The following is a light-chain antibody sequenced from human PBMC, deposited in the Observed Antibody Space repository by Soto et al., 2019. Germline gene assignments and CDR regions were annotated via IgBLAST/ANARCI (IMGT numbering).Light chain of an antibody. CDR3: QPYGATPSWT. Sequence: TQSPATLSVSPGESATLSFRSSQSVSSNLAWYQQKPGQPPRLLIYDAPSRATGIPDRFSGGGSGTDFTLTISRLEHDDFAAYYCQPYGATPSWTFGQGTKVDIK. CDR1: QSVSSN. CDR2: DAP. V-gene: IGKV3-20*01. J-gene: IGKJ1*01.